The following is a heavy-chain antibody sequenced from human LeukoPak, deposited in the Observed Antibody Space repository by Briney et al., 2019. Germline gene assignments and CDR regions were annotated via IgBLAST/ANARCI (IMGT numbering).Heavy chain of an antibody. J-gene: IGHJ4*02. V-gene: IGHV3-23*01. CDR3: VRALSYDSSGYYDYFDF. Sequence: GGSLRLSCAASGFTFSSYAMSWVRQAPGKGLEWVSAISGSGGSTYYADSVKGRFTISRDNAKNSLDLQMTGLRAEDTAVYYCVRALSYDSSGYYDYFDFWGQGSLVTVSS. D-gene: IGHD3-22*01. CDR2: ISGSGGST. CDR1: GFTFSSYA.